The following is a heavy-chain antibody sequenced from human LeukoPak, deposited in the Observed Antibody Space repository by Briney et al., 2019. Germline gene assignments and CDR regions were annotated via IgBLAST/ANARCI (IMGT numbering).Heavy chain of an antibody. CDR2: IDPSSTHV. CDR1: GFSFSTYG. J-gene: IGHJ4*02. Sequence: PGRSLTLSCAASGFSFSTYGMHWVRQAPGKGLEWVSAIDPSSTHVYYADSVKGRFTISRDNAENSLYLQMNSLRVEDTAVYYCARAPTVLVGYCSSSSCQADYWGQGTLVTVSS. V-gene: IGHV3-21*01. CDR3: ARAPTVLVGYCSSSSCQADY. D-gene: IGHD2-2*01.